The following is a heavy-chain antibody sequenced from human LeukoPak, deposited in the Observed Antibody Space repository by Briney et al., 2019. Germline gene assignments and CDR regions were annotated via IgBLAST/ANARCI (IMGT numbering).Heavy chain of an antibody. V-gene: IGHV3-7*04. J-gene: IGHJ4*02. CDR1: GFTFSRYW. D-gene: IGHD1-26*01. CDR2: IKQDGSEK. Sequence: QPGGSLRLSCAASGFTFSRYWMSWVRQAPGKGLEWVANIKQDGSEKYYVDPVKGRFTISRDNAKNSLYLQMNSLRAEDTALYYCARFRGNYFDYWGQGTLVTVSS. CDR3: ARFRGNYFDY.